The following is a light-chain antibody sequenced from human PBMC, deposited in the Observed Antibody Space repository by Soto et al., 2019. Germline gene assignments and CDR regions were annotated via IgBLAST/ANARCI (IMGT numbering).Light chain of an antibody. CDR2: LGS. V-gene: IGKV2-28*01. CDR3: QQYDNLPPMYT. Sequence: DIVMTQSPLSLPVTPGEPASISCRSSQSLLHSNGYNYLDWYLQKPGQSPQLLIYLGSNRASGVPDRFSGSGSGTDFTFTISSLQPEDIATYYCQQYDNLPPMYTFGQGTKLEIK. J-gene: IGKJ2*01. CDR1: QSLLHSNGYNY.